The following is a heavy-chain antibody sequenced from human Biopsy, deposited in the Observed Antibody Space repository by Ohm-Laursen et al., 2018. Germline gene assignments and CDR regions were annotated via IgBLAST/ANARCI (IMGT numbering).Heavy chain of an antibody. D-gene: IGHD3-10*01. CDR1: GYIFTSFG. V-gene: IGHV1-46*01. CDR3: ARDRIGGRGDPPDH. CDR2: INPSGGST. Sequence: ASVKVSCKGSGYIFTSFGVSWVRQAPGQGLEWMGKINPSGGSTSYAQKFQGRVTMTRDTSTTTVYMELSSLRSEDTAVYYCARDRIGGRGDPPDHWGQGTLVTVSS. J-gene: IGHJ4*02.